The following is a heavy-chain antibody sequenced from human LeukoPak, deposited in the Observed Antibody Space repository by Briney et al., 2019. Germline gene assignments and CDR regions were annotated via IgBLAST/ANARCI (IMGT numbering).Heavy chain of an antibody. Sequence: PSETLSLTCAVYGGSFSGYYWSWIRQPPGQGLEWIGEINHSGSTNYNPSLKSRVTISVDTSKNQFSLKLSAVTAADTAVYYCARGRPTTLDYWGQGTLVTVSS. V-gene: IGHV4-34*01. CDR2: INHSGST. D-gene: IGHD4-11*01. J-gene: IGHJ4*02. CDR3: ARGRPTTLDY. CDR1: GGSFSGYY.